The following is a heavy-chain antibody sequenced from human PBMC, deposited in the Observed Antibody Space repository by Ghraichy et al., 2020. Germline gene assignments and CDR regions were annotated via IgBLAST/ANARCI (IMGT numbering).Heavy chain of an antibody. CDR1: GGSINSDY. CDR3: VRVDTIPRAFDI. V-gene: IGHV4-59*01. Sequence: ESLNISCAVSGGSINSDYWSWIRQPPGKGLEYLGDIHYTGSTNYNPSLKGRITISVDTSKNQLSLKLSSVTAADTAVYYCVRVDTIPRAFDIWGQGTMVTVSS. CDR2: IHYTGST. J-gene: IGHJ3*02. D-gene: IGHD2-21*01.